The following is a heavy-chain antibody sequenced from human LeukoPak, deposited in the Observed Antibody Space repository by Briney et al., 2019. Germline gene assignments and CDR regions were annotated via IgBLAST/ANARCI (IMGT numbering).Heavy chain of an antibody. Sequence: PSETLSLTCSVSGYSFSSGFYWGWIRQPPGKGLEWIGSIFHSGSTYYNPSLKSRVTISVDTSKNQFSLKLSSVTAADTAVYYCARGGYYYYMDVWGKGTTVTVSS. J-gene: IGHJ6*03. V-gene: IGHV4-38-2*02. CDR1: GYSFSSGFY. CDR3: ARGGYYYYMDV. CDR2: IFHSGST.